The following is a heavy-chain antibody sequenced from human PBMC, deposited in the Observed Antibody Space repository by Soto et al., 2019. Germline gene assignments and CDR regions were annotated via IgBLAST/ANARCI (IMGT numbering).Heavy chain of an antibody. Sequence: EVQLVESGGGLVQPGGSLRLSCAASGFTFSSYWMSWVRQAPGKGLEWVANIKQDGSEKYYVDSVKGRFTISRDNAKNSLYLQMNSLRAEDTAVYYCARVGAEDYDFWSGYYIHYYYMDVWGKGTTVTVSS. CDR2: IKQDGSEK. D-gene: IGHD3-3*01. V-gene: IGHV3-7*01. CDR1: GFTFSSYW. CDR3: ARVGAEDYDFWSGYYIHYYYMDV. J-gene: IGHJ6*03.